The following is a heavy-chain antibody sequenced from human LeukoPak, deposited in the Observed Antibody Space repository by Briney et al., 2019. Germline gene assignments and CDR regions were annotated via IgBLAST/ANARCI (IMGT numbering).Heavy chain of an antibody. CDR2: ISGDGGWT. J-gene: IGHJ4*02. CDR1: GFTFDDYA. Sequence: GWSLRLSCAASGFTFDDYAMHWARQAPGKGLLWVSLISGDGGWTYYADSLKGRFTISRDNSKNSLYLQMNSLTTEDTALYYCAKDGGGGYSSTYFFDNWGQGTLVTVSS. CDR3: AKDGGGGYSSTYFFDN. D-gene: IGHD3-22*01. V-gene: IGHV3-43*02.